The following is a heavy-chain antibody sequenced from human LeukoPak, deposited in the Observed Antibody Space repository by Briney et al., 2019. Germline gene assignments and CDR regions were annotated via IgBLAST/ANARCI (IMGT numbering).Heavy chain of an antibody. V-gene: IGHV3-21*01. J-gene: IGHJ6*03. CDR1: GFTFSSYT. CDR2: ISSSSGYI. CDR3: ARVGPSNYYDSSVDSMDV. Sequence: GGSLRLSCAASGFTFSSYTMNWVRQAPGKGLEWVSSISSSSGYIYYADSVKGRFTISRDNAKNSLYLQMNSLGAEDTAVYYCARVGPSNYYDSSVDSMDVWGKGTTVTVSS. D-gene: IGHD3-22*01.